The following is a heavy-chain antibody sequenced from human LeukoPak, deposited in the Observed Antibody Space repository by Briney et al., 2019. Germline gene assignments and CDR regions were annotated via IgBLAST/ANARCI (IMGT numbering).Heavy chain of an antibody. V-gene: IGHV5-51*01. CDR2: IYPGDSDT. J-gene: IGHJ4*02. Sequence: GESLQISCKGSGYSFTTYWIGWVRQMPGKGLEWMGIIYPGDSDTRYSPSFQGQVTISADKSISTAYLQWSSLKASDTAMYYCARTLAVAENYFDYWGQGTLVTVSS. CDR3: ARTLAVAENYFDY. CDR1: GYSFTTYW. D-gene: IGHD6-19*01.